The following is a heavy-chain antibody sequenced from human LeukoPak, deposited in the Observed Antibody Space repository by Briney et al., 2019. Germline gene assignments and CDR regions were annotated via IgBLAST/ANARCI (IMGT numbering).Heavy chain of an antibody. CDR1: GGSFSGYY. CDR3: AREERGYSSSWYTER. V-gene: IGHV4-4*07. D-gene: IGHD6-13*01. J-gene: IGHJ4*02. Sequence: SETLSLTCAVYGGSFSGYYWSWIRQPPGKGLEWIGRIYTSGSTNYNPSLKSRVTMSVDTSKNQLSLKLSSVTAADTAVYYCAREERGYSSSWYTERWGQGTLVTVSS. CDR2: IYTSGST.